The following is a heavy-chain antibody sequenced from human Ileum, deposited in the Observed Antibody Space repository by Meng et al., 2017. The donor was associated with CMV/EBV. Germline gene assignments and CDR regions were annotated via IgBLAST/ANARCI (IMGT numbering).Heavy chain of an antibody. CDR2: VYHTGRT. CDR1: GDPISSSSYY. CDR3: ARFDILTGFAIDH. J-gene: IGHJ4*02. Sequence: QLQLQESGPGLVKPSETLSLISTVSGDPISSSSYYWGWVRQSPGKELDWIGSVYHTGRTYHNPSLKSRVTISIHTSKNQFSLKLSSVTVADTALYYCARFDILTGFAIDHWGQGPLVTVSS. D-gene: IGHD3-9*01. V-gene: IGHV4-39*07.